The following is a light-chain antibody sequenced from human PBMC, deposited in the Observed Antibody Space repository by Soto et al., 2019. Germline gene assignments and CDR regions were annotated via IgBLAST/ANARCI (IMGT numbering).Light chain of an antibody. CDR1: QGISNC. CDR2: AAS. CDR3: QQYDSAPRT. Sequence: DIQMTQSPSSLSASIGDRVTITCRASQGISNCLAWYQQKPGNVPKLLIYAASTLETGVSSRFSGSGSGTDFTLTISSLQPEDVATYYCQQYDSAPRTFGQGTKVEIK. V-gene: IGKV1-27*01. J-gene: IGKJ1*01.